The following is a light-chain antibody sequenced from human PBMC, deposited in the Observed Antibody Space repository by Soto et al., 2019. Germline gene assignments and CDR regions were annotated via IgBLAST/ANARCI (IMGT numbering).Light chain of an antibody. Sequence: EIVLTQSPGTLSLSPGERATLSCRASRSVSSYLAWYQQKPGQAPRLLIYDASNRATGIPARFSGSGSGTDLTITISRLEPEDFEVYYCQQYSMAPLTFGQGTKVDI. CDR1: RSVSSY. V-gene: IGKV3-20*01. CDR2: DAS. J-gene: IGKJ1*01. CDR3: QQYSMAPLT.